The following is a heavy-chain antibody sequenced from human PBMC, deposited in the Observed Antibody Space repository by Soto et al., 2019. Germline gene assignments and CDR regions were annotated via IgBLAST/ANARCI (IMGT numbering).Heavy chain of an antibody. CDR2: IYGGGRT. CDR3: ARDDAPTAPSIFDH. J-gene: IGHJ4*02. V-gene: IGHV3-53*04. D-gene: IGHD2-21*02. Sequence: GGSLRLSFAASGFNFSSNYMSWVRQAPGKGLEWVSLIYGGGRTSYADSVKGRFTISRHNSKNTLYLEMNSLRAEDTAVYYCARDDAPTAPSIFDHWGQGALVTVSS. CDR1: GFNFSSNY.